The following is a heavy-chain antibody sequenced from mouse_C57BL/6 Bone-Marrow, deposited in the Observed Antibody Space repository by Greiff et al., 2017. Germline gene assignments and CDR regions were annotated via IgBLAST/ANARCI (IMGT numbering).Heavy chain of an antibody. CDR1: GYTFTSYW. CDR2: IDPSDSYT. J-gene: IGHJ3*01. Sequence: QVQLQQPGAELVMPGASVKLSCKASGYTFTSYWMHWVKQRHGQGLEWIGEIDPSDSYTNYNQKFKGKSTFTVDKSSSTAYMQLSSLTSEYSAVYYCAIDGYTWFAYWGQGTLVTVSA. V-gene: IGHV1-69*01. D-gene: IGHD2-3*01. CDR3: AIDGYTWFAY.